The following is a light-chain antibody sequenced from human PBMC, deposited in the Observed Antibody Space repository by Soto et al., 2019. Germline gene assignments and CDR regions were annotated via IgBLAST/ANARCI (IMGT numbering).Light chain of an antibody. CDR1: QSIRNY. CDR3: QQTYSTPPGA. Sequence: DIQMTQSPSSLSASVGDRVTITCRASQSIRNYFNWYQQKPGKAPKFLIYTAPSLQSRAPSRLSARGSGTDFTHSGISLQPEDFATYYCQQTYSTPPGAFGQGTKV. V-gene: IGKV1-39*01. CDR2: TAP. J-gene: IGKJ1*01.